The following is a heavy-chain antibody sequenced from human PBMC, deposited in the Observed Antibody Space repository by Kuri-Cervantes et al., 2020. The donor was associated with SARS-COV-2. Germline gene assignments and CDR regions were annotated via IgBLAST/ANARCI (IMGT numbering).Heavy chain of an antibody. CDR1: GGSISSYY. CDR2: TYYSGST. J-gene: IGHJ4*02. Sequence: SESLSLTCTVSGGSISSYYWSWIRQPPGKGLEWIGYTYYSGSTNYNPSLKSRVTISVDTSKNQFSLKLSSVTAADTAVYYCARDQPRYRATDAPYDFWGQGTLVTVSS. D-gene: IGHD1-26*01. V-gene: IGHV4-59*01. CDR3: ARDQPRYRATDAPYDF.